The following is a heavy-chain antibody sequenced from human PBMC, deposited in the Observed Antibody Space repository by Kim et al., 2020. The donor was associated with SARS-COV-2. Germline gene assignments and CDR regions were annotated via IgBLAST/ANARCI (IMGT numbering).Heavy chain of an antibody. Sequence: GGSLRLSCAASGFDFDKYGMHWVRQAPGKGLEWVALISGDGHRTYYDDSVPGRFIISIDNKNNTLYLQLHSLRTEDTALYLCARDSLHHRIAVIVLPYG. J-gene: IGHJ6*01. V-gene: IGHV3-43*02. CDR2: ISGDGHRT. D-gene: IGHD3-22*01. CDR1: GFDFDKYG. CDR3: ARDSLHHRIAVIVLPYG.